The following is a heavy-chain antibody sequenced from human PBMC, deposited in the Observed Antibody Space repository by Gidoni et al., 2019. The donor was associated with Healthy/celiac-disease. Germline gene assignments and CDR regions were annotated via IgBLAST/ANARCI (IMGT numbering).Heavy chain of an antibody. J-gene: IGHJ6*02. CDR1: GFTFSSYG. D-gene: IGHD3-3*01. Sequence: QVQLVESGGGVVQPGRSLRLSCAASGFTFSSYGMHWVRPAPGKGLEWVAVIWYDGSNKYYADSVKGRFTISRDNSKNTLYLQMNSLRAEDTAVYYCARDRDYDFWSGYSQNYYYYYGMDVWGQGTTVTVSS. CDR2: IWYDGSNK. CDR3: ARDRDYDFWSGYSQNYYYYYGMDV. V-gene: IGHV3-33*01.